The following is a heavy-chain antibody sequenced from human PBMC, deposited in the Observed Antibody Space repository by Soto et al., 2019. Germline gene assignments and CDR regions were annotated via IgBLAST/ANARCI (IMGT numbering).Heavy chain of an antibody. CDR1: GGSFSTNE. J-gene: IGHJ1*01. V-gene: IGHV1-69*01. CDR3: ARARYSSRWGTFDS. Sequence: QVHLEQSGAEVRKPGTSVKVSCKASGGSFSTNEIDWVRQAPGQGLEWMGRIFPNVGTADYAQKFQGRLTIMADASTSTVYMDLSRLTSADTAVYFCARARYSSRWGTFDSWGQGTQVAVSS. D-gene: IGHD3-22*01. CDR2: IFPNVGTA.